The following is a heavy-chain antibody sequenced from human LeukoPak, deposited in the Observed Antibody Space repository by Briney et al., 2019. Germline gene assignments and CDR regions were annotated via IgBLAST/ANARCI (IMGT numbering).Heavy chain of an antibody. D-gene: IGHD3-22*01. CDR3: AKGGPYYYDSSGYYGY. CDR2: ISGSGGST. Sequence: GESLRLSCAASGFTFSSYAMSWVRQAPGKGLEWVSAISGSGGSTYYADSVKGRFTISRDNSKNTLYLQMNSLRAEDTAVYYCAKGGPYYYDSSGYYGYWGQGTLVTVSS. V-gene: IGHV3-23*01. J-gene: IGHJ4*02. CDR1: GFTFSSYA.